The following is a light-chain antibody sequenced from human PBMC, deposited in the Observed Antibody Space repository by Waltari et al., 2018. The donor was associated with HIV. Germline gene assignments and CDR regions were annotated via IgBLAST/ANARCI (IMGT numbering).Light chain of an antibody. CDR2: GNT. V-gene: IGLV1-40*01. CDR3: QSYDSSLSGLL. J-gene: IGLJ2*01. CDR1: SSNIGAGFD. Sequence: QSVLTQPPSVSGAPGQRVTLPCTGSSSNIGAGFDVHWYQQLPGTAPKLLLYGNTNRPSGVPDRFSGSKSGTSASLAITGLQAEDEADYYCQSYDSSLSGLLFGGGTKLTVL.